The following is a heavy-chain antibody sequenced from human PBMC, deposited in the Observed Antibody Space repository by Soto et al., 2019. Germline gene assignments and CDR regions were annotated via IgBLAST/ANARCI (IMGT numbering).Heavy chain of an antibody. J-gene: IGHJ4*02. Sequence: GSLSSNYWSWIRQSPGNELEWIGNIYYSGSTSYNPSLKSRVTVSLDTSEIQFTLKLSSVTAAYTAVYFCERCFMVPLDFFDYRWQRNPVTVAS. CDR1: GSLSSNY. V-gene: IGHV4-59*01. CDR2: IYYSGST. D-gene: IGHD3-10*01. CDR3: ERCFMVPLDFFDY.